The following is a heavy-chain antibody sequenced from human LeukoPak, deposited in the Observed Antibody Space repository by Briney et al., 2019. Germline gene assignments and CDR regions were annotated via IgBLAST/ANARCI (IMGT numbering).Heavy chain of an antibody. CDR3: AKPHFDD. Sequence: GRSLRLSCAASGFTFSRYAMHWVRQAPGKGLEWVAVISNDGSDKSYVDSVKGRFTISRDNSKNTLYLQMNSLRAGDTAVYYCAKPHFDDWGQGTLVTVSS. V-gene: IGHV3-30*04. CDR2: ISNDGSDK. CDR1: GFTFSRYA. J-gene: IGHJ4*02.